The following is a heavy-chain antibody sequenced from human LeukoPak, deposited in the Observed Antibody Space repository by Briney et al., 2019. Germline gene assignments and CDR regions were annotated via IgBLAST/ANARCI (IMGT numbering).Heavy chain of an antibody. D-gene: IGHD3-3*01. CDR1: GGSISSSSYY. CDR3: ARDAVFGALTGAGFDP. CDR2: IYYSGST. Sequence: SETLSLTCTVSGGSISSSSYYWGWIRQPPGKGLEWIGSIYYSGSTYYNPSLKSRVTISVDTSKNQFSLKLSSVTAADTAVYYCARDAVFGALTGAGFDPWGQGTLVTVSS. V-gene: IGHV4-39*07. J-gene: IGHJ5*02.